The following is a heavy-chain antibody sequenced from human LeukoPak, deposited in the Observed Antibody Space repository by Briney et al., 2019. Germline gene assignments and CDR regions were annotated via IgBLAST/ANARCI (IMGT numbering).Heavy chain of an antibody. CDR3: AREGAVAGTEGAFDI. D-gene: IGHD6-19*01. CDR2: INTNTGNP. J-gene: IGHJ3*02. V-gene: IGHV7-4-1*02. Sequence: ASVKVSCKASGYTFTSYAMNWVRQAPGQGLEWMGWINTNTGNPTYAQGFTGRFVFSLDTSVNTAYLQISSLKAEDTAVYYCAREGAVAGTEGAFDIWGQGTMVTVSS. CDR1: GYTFTSYA.